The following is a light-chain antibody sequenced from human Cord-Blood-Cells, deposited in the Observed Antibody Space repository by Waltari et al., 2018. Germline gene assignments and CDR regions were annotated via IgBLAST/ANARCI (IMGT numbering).Light chain of an antibody. CDR2: QDS. Sequence: SYELTQPPSVSVSPGQTASITCSGATLGDKYACWYQQKPGQSPVLVIYQDSKRPSGSPERFSGSNSGNTATLTISGTQAMDEADYYCQAWDSSTAVFGGGTKLTVL. CDR1: TLGDKY. J-gene: IGLJ2*01. V-gene: IGLV3-1*01. CDR3: QAWDSSTAV.